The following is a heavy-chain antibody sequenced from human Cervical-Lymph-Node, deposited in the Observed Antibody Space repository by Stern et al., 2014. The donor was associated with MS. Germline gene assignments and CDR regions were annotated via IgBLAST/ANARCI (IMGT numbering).Heavy chain of an antibody. CDR1: GFIVSSIH. CDR2: LYSAGTT. J-gene: IGHJ4*02. Sequence: EVQLVESGGGLIQPGGSLRLSCAASGFIVSSIHMSWVRQAPGKGLEWVSVLYSAGTTNYADSVKGRFTISRDRSKNTRYLQMNSLRAEDPAVYSCAPRPPNPLTTANGYYDHWGQGTLVTVS. D-gene: IGHD4-11*01. V-gene: IGHV3-53*01. CDR3: APRPPNPLTTANGYYDH.